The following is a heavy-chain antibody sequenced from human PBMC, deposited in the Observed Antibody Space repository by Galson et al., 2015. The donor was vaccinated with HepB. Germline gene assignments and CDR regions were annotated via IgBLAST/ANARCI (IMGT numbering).Heavy chain of an antibody. CDR3: AKRLGGAAGTRGAFDI. Sequence: SLRLSCAASGFTFSSYAMSWVRQAPGKGLEWVSAISGSGGSTYYADSVKGRFTISRDNSKNTLYLQMNSLRAEDTAVYYCAKRLGGAAGTRGAFDIWGQGTMVTVSS. CDR2: ISGSGGST. CDR1: GFTFSSYA. D-gene: IGHD6-13*01. V-gene: IGHV3-23*01. J-gene: IGHJ3*02.